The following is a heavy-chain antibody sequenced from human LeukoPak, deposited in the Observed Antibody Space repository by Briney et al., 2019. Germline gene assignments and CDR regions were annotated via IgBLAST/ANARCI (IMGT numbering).Heavy chain of an antibody. V-gene: IGHV1-69*05. CDR2: IIPIFGTA. J-gene: IGHJ5*02. CDR3: ATSGGHCSSTSCSTFDP. Sequence: SVKVSCKASGGTFSSYAISWVRQAPGQGMEWMGRIIPIFGTANYAQKFQGRVTITTDESTSTAYMELSSLRSEDTAVYYCATSGGHCSSTSCSTFDPWGQGTLVTVSS. CDR1: GGTFSSYA. D-gene: IGHD2-2*01.